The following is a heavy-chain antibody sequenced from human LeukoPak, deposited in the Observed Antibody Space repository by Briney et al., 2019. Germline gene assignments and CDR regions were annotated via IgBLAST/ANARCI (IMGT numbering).Heavy chain of an antibody. CDR3: ARGSIFSSWSSQFDY. D-gene: IGHD6-13*01. CDR1: GGSISGYY. V-gene: IGHV4-59*01. J-gene: IGHJ4*02. CDR2: VYYSGSA. Sequence: SSETLSLTCTVSGGSISGYYWSWIRQPPGKGLEWIGYVYYSGSANYKPSLKSRVTISLDTSKNQFSLQLRSLTAADTAVYYCARGSIFSSWSSQFDYWGQGTLVAVSS.